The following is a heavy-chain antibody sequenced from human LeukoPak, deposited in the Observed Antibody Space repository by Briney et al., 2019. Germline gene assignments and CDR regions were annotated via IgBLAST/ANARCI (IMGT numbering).Heavy chain of an antibody. J-gene: IGHJ4*02. Sequence: SVKVSCKASGGTFSSYAISWVRQAPGQGLEWMGGIIPIFGTANYAQKFQGRVTITADESTSTAYMELSSLRSEDTAVYYCAREMATIGGGIDYWGQGTLVTVSS. D-gene: IGHD5-24*01. CDR1: GGTFSSYA. CDR2: IIPIFGTA. CDR3: AREMATIGGGIDY. V-gene: IGHV1-69*13.